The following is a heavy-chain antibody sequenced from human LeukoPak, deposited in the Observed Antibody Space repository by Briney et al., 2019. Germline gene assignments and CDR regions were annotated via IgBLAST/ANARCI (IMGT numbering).Heavy chain of an antibody. Sequence: VRLSCAXCGFTLXXNGLSWVGQAPGKGVEWVSDISGTGGSTYYADSVKGRFTVSRDNSKNTLYLQMNSLRAEDTAVYYATGHGSSSYWGQGTLVTVSS. J-gene: IGHJ4*02. V-gene: IGHV3-23*01. CDR3: TGHGSSSY. CDR2: ISGTGGST. D-gene: IGHD6-13*01. CDR1: GFTLXXNG.